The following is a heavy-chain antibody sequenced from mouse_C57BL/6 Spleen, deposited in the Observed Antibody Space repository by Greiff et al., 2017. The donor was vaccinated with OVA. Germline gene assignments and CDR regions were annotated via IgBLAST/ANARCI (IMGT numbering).Heavy chain of an antibody. D-gene: IGHD1-1*01. V-gene: IGHV1-82*01. CDR1: GYAFSSSW. CDR2: IYPGDGDT. CDR3: ARDYGSSFYYAMDY. Sequence: QVQLQQSGPELVKPGASVKISCKASGYAFSSSWMNWVKQRPGKGLEWIGRIYPGDGDTNYNGKFKGKATLTADKSSSTAYMQLSSLTSEDSAVYCCARDYGSSFYYAMDYWGQGTSVTVSS. J-gene: IGHJ4*01.